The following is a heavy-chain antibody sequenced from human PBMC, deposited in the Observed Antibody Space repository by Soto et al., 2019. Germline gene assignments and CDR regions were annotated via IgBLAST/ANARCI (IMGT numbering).Heavy chain of an antibody. D-gene: IGHD6-13*01. J-gene: IGHJ4*02. V-gene: IGHV3-30*18. CDR2: ISYDGSNK. CDR3: AKESRLVAAPETDY. CDR1: GFTFSSYG. Sequence: QVQLVESGGGVVQPGRSLRLSCAASGFTFSSYGMHWVRQAPGKGLEWVAVISYDGSNKYYADSVKGRFTISRDNSKNTLYLQMNSLRAEHTAVYYCAKESRLVAAPETDYWGQGTLVTVSS.